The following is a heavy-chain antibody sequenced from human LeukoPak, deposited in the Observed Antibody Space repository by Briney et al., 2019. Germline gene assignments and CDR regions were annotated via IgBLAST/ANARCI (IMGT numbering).Heavy chain of an antibody. J-gene: IGHJ4*02. CDR2: INLNSGDT. CDR1: GYTFTDFY. Sequence: GASVKVSCKASGYTFTDFYTYWVRQAPGQGLEWMGWINLNSGDTNYAQNFQGRVTMTRDTSITTAYMELTSLRSDDTAMYYCARGHIVTASFDYWRQGSLVTVSS. V-gene: IGHV1-2*02. CDR3: ARGHIVTASFDY. D-gene: IGHD3-9*01.